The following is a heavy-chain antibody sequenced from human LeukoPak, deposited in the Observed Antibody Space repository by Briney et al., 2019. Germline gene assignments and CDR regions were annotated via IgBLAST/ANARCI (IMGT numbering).Heavy chain of an antibody. J-gene: IGHJ4*02. Sequence: GGSLRLSCAASGFTFSSYSMNWVRQAPGKGLEWVSGINWNGGSTGYADSVRGRFTISRDNSKNNLYLQMNSLRAEDTAVYYCAKDLYYFGSGSHLCDYWGQGSLVTVSS. V-gene: IGHV3-NL1*01. CDR3: AKDLYYFGSGSHLCDY. CDR1: GFTFSSYS. CDR2: INWNGGST. D-gene: IGHD3-10*01.